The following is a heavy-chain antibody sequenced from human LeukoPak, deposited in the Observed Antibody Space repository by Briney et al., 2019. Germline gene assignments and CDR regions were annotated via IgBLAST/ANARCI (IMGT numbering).Heavy chain of an antibody. J-gene: IGHJ5*02. CDR2: IYHSGST. Sequence: PSETLSLTCTVSGYSISSGYYWGWIRQPPGKGLEWIGSIYHSGSTYYNPSLKSRVTISVDTSKNQFSLKLSSVTAADTAVYYCARVLEMATTPYNWFDPWGQGTLVTVSS. CDR3: ARVLEMATTPYNWFDP. D-gene: IGHD5-24*01. CDR1: GYSISSGYY. V-gene: IGHV4-38-2*02.